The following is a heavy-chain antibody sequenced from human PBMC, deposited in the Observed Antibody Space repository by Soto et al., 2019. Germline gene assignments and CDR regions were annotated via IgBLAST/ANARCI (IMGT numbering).Heavy chain of an antibody. J-gene: IGHJ6*02. CDR2: IYYSGST. CDR1: GGSVSSGSYY. CDR3: ARGGSSSWYYYYGMDV. D-gene: IGHD6-13*01. Sequence: SETLSLTCTVSGGSVSSGSYYWSWIRQPPGKGLEWIGYIYYSGSTNYNPSLKSRVTISVDTSKNQFSLKLSSVTAADTAVYYCARGGSSSWYYYYGMDVWGQGTTVTV. V-gene: IGHV4-61*01.